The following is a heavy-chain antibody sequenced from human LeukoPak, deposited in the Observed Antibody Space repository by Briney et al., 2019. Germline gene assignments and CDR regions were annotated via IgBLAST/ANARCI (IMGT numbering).Heavy chain of an antibody. V-gene: IGHV1-8*01. CDR2: MNPNSGNT. Sequence: ASVKVSCKASGYTFTSYDINWVRHATGQGLEWMGWMNPNSGNTGYAQKFQGRVTMTRNTSISTAYMELSSLRSEDTAVYYCARGALSITGTTFTDYWGQGTLVTVSS. J-gene: IGHJ4*02. D-gene: IGHD1-20*01. CDR3: ARGALSITGTTFTDY. CDR1: GYTFTSYD.